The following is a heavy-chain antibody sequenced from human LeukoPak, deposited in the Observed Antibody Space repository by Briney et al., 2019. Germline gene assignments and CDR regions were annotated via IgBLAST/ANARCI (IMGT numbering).Heavy chain of an antibody. CDR1: GDSVSSNSAA. CDR2: TYYRSKWYN. D-gene: IGHD6-19*01. Sequence: SQTLSLTCAISGDSVSSNSAAWSWIRQSPSRGLEWLGRTYYRSKWYNDYAVSMRGRIIINPDTSKNHFFLQLNSVTPEDTGIYYCAGQKNGWVDYWGQGTLATVSS. V-gene: IGHV6-1*01. J-gene: IGHJ4*02. CDR3: AGQKNGWVDY.